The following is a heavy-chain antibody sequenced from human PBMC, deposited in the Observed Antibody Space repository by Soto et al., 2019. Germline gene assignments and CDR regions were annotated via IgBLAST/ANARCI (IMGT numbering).Heavy chain of an antibody. CDR3: AKADGNYYYYGMDV. Sequence: PXGSLRLSCAAAGVTFISYGMHWVRQAPGKGLEWVAVLSYDGSNTYYADSVKGRFTISRDNSTNTLYLQMNSLRAEDTAVYYCAKADGNYYYYGMDVWGQGTTVTVSS. CDR2: LSYDGSNT. V-gene: IGHV3-30*18. CDR1: GVTFISYG. J-gene: IGHJ6*02.